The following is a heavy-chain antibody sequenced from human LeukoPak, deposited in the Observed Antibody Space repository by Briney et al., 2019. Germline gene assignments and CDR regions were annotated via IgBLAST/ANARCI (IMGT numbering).Heavy chain of an antibody. V-gene: IGHV4-59*05. CDR2: IYYSGNT. Sequence: SEPLSLTCTVSGAPINDYYWSGIREPPGKALEGIGSIYYSGNTYYNPSLKSRVIISVDTSKNQFSLKLSSVTAADTAVYYCASQGSGYSSGWFRFDPWGPGTLVTVSS. CDR1: GAPINDYY. CDR3: ASQGSGYSSGWFRFDP. J-gene: IGHJ5*02. D-gene: IGHD6-19*01.